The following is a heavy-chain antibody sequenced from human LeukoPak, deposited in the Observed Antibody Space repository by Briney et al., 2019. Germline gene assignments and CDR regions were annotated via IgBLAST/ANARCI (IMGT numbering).Heavy chain of an antibody. CDR2: ISGSGGST. D-gene: IGHD3-10*01. CDR3: AKQYYGSGSYYNFFGY. Sequence: GGSLRLSCAAPGFTFSSYGMSWVRQAPGKGLEWVSAISGSGGSTYYADSVKGRFTISRDNSKNTLYLQMNSLRAEDMAVYYCAKQYYGSGSYYNFFGYWGQGTLVTVSS. CDR1: GFTFSSYG. J-gene: IGHJ4*02. V-gene: IGHV3-23*01.